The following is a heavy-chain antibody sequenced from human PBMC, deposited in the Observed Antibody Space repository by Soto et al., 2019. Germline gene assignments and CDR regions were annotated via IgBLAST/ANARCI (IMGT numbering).Heavy chain of an antibody. CDR2: VNHAGGT. J-gene: IGHJ4*02. CDR1: GGSFNDFY. CDR3: ARRGRDGGRSCTG. V-gene: IGHV4-34*02. Sequence: QMHIQQWGAGLLKPSETLSLTCAVSGGSFNDFYWTWVRQPQGEGLEWIGEVNHAGGTDYNPSLKSRVTISEDGSKNQLSLRLKSVTAADTATYYCARRGRDGGRSCTGWGQGTLVTVS. D-gene: IGHD2-15*01.